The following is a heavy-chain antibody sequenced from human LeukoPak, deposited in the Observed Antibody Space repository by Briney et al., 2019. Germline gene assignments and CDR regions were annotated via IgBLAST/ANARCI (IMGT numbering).Heavy chain of an antibody. CDR3: ARGYYDFWSGYYTGRANYYYGMDV. CDR1: GFTFSSYG. D-gene: IGHD3-3*01. Sequence: GGSLRLSCAASGFTFSSYGMHWVRQAPGKGLERVAVIWYDGSNKYYADSVKGRFTISRDNSKNTLYLQMNSLRAEDTAVYYCARGYYDFWSGYYTGRANYYYGMDVWGQGTTVTVSS. CDR2: IWYDGSNK. J-gene: IGHJ6*02. V-gene: IGHV3-33*01.